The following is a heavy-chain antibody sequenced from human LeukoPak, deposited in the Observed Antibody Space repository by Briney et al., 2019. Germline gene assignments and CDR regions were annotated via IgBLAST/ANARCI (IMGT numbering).Heavy chain of an antibody. V-gene: IGHV3-23*01. CDR1: GFTFSSYA. D-gene: IGHD3-10*01. CDR3: ARDYGSGSYYWFDP. CDR2: ISGSGGST. J-gene: IGHJ5*02. Sequence: GGSLRLSCAASGFTFSSYAMSWVRQAPGKGLEWVSAISGSGGSTYYADSVKGRFTISRDNAKNSLYLQMNSLRAEDTAVYYCARDYGSGSYYWFDPWGQGTLVTVSS.